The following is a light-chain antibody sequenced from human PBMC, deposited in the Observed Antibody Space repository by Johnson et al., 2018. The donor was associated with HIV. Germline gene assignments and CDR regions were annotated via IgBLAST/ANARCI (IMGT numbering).Light chain of an antibody. CDR2: DNN. V-gene: IGLV1-51*01. Sequence: QSVLTQPPSMSAAPGQKVTISCSGSSSNIGHNYVSWYQQVPGTAPKLLIYDNNKRPSGIPDRFSGSKSGTSATLGITGLQTGDEADYYCGTWDSSLSAGVFGNGTKVTVL. J-gene: IGLJ1*01. CDR1: SSNIGHNY. CDR3: GTWDSSLSAGV.